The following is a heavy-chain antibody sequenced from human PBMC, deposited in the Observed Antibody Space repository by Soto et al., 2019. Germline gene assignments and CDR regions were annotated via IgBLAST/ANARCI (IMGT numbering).Heavy chain of an antibody. CDR2: IYYSGST. J-gene: IGHJ4*02. V-gene: IGHV4-59*01. D-gene: IGHD1-26*01. CDR3: ASAGYSGSFYDY. CDR1: GGSISSYY. Sequence: SETLSLTCTVSGGSISSYYWSWIRQPPGKGLEWIGYIYYSGSTNYNPSLKSRVTISVDTSKNQFSLKLSSVTAADTAVYYCASAGYSGSFYDYWGQGPLVTVYS.